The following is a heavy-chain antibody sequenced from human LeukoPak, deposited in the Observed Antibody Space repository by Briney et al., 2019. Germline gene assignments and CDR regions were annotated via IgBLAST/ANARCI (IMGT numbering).Heavy chain of an antibody. J-gene: IGHJ4*02. Sequence: PGGSLRLSCVASGLPIGDFAMHWVRQAPGQGLEWVSLISGDGGSTYYADSVKGRFTISRDNSKNSLCLQMNSLRTEDTALYYCAKDPDMVAPGYWGQGTLVTVSS. CDR3: AKDPDMVAPGY. V-gene: IGHV3-43*02. CDR2: ISGDGGST. D-gene: IGHD5-12*01. CDR1: GLPIGDFA.